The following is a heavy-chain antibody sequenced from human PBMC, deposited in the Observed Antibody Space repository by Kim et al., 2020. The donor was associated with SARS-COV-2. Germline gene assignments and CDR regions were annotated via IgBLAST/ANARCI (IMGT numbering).Heavy chain of an antibody. CDR1: GYTFNSFG. Sequence: ASVKVSCKASGYTFNSFGITWVRQAPGQGLEWMGWITSYNGNSKYAHEFQGRVTMTTDTSTTTAYLELTNLRSDDTVVYYCARGGDYGDYLGWSDYWGQG. CDR2: ITSYNGNS. CDR3: ARGGDYGDYLGWSDY. V-gene: IGHV1-18*01. D-gene: IGHD4-17*01. J-gene: IGHJ4*02.